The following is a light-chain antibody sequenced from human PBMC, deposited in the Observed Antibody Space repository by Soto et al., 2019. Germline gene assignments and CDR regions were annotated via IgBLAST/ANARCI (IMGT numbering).Light chain of an antibody. CDR2: DVS. V-gene: IGLV2-8*01. Sequence: QSALTQPPSASGSPGQSVTISCTGTSSDVGAYNYVSWYQQYTGKVPKLMIYDVSKRPSGVPDRFSGSKSGNTASLTVSGLRADDEAVYYCSSYGGGDTFHVIFGGGTKLTVL. J-gene: IGLJ2*01. CDR3: SSYGGGDTFHVI. CDR1: SSDVGAYNY.